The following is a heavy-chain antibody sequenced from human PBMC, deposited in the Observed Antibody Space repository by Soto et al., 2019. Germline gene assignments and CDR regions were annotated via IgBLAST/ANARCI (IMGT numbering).Heavy chain of an antibody. CDR3: ARDESRPKGPYSSGWQFDY. CDR2: INAGNGNT. V-gene: IGHV1-3*01. CDR1: GYTFTSYA. D-gene: IGHD6-19*01. J-gene: IGHJ4*02. Sequence: ASVKVSCKASGYTFTSYAMHWVRQAPGQRLEWMGWINAGNGNTKYSQKFQGRVTITRDKSASTAYMELSSLRSEDTAVYYCARDESRPKGPYSSGWQFDYWGQGTLVTVSS.